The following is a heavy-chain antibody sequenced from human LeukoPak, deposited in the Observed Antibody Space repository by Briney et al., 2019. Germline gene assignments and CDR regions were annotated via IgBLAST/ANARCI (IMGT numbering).Heavy chain of an antibody. CDR2: INPDGSTT. Sequence: PGGSLRLSCAASGFTFSYYWMYWVRQAPGKGLVWVSRINPDGSTTDYADSVKGRFTISRDNAKNTLYLQMNTLRAEDKAVYYCTSTGNSGYWGQGTPVTVSS. CDR1: GFTFSYYW. J-gene: IGHJ4*02. V-gene: IGHV3-74*01. CDR3: TSTGNSGY. D-gene: IGHD4-23*01.